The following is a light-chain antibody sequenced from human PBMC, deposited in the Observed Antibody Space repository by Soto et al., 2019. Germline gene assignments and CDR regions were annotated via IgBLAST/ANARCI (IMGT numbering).Light chain of an antibody. CDR1: QTISSW. J-gene: IGKJ1*01. Sequence: DFQMTQSPSTLSGSVGDRVTITCRASQTISSWLAWYQQKPGKAPKLLIYKASTLKSGVPSRFSGSGSGTEFTLTISSLQSEDFAVYYCQHQSSWPRTFGQGTKWIS. V-gene: IGKV1-5*03. CDR3: QHQSSWPRT. CDR2: KAS.